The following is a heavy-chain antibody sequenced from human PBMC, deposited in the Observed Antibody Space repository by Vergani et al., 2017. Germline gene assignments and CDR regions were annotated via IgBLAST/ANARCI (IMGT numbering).Heavy chain of an antibody. CDR1: GGSISSSSYY. V-gene: IGHV4-39*07. CDR2: IYHSGST. Sequence: QLQLQESGPGLVKPSETLSLTCTVSGGSISSSSYYWGWIRQPPGKGLEWIGSIYHSGSTYYNPSLKSRVTISVDTSKNQFSLKLSSVTAADTAVYYCARLYYYDSSGYLDSWGQGTLVTVSS. D-gene: IGHD3-22*01. CDR3: ARLYYYDSSGYLDS. J-gene: IGHJ4*02.